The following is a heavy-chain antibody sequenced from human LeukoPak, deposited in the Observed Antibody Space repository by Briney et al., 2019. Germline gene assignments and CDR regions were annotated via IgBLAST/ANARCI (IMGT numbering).Heavy chain of an antibody. CDR1: GGTFSSYA. CDR2: IIPIFGTA. CDR3: AREAWGAAAGTYYFDY. Sequence: SVKVSCKASGGTFSSYAISWVRQAPGQGLEWMGGIIPIFGTANYAQKFQGRVTITADKSTSTAYMELSSLRSEDTAVYYCAREAWGAAAGTYYFDYWGQGTLVTVSS. J-gene: IGHJ4*02. D-gene: IGHD6-13*01. V-gene: IGHV1-69*06.